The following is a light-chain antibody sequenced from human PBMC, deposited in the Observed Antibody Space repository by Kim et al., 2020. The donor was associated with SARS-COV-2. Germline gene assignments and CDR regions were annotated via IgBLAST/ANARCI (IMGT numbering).Light chain of an antibody. Sequence: SYELTQPPSVLEAPGRTARITCGGNNIGSKSVHWYQQRPGQAPALVVHDDRDRPSGIPERFSGSNSGNTATLTISGVEAGDEADYYCQVWDLSTDHPAFGGGTQLTVL. J-gene: IGLJ2*01. CDR3: QVWDLSTDHPA. CDR2: DDR. CDR1: NIGSKS. V-gene: IGLV3-21*03.